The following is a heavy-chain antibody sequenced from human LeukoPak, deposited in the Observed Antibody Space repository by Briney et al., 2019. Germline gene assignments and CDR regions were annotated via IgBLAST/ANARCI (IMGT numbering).Heavy chain of an antibody. J-gene: IGHJ4*02. Sequence: SGSLSLTCTVSGASISSYYWSWIWQTPRNGLEWIGAIYNGVNITYKPSLKSRVTISMDTSKSHYSLSLTSVTAADTDVYFCARASDIAVTGFDCWGQGLLVTVSS. D-gene: IGHD6-19*01. CDR1: GASISSYY. CDR2: IYNGVNI. CDR3: ARASDIAVTGFDC. V-gene: IGHV4-59*01.